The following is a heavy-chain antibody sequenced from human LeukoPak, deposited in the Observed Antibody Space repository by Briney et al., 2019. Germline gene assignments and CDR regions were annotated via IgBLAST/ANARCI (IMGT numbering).Heavy chain of an antibody. CDR1: GFTFNTYN. Sequence: GGSLRLSCAASGFTFNTYNMNWVRQAPGKGLEWVSGISRSGADTYYADSVKGRFTISRDNSKNTLYLQMNSLRAEDTAVYYCARAPSYYYDSSGYLVYWGQGTLVTVSS. CDR2: ISRSGADT. J-gene: IGHJ4*02. D-gene: IGHD3-22*01. CDR3: ARAPSYYYDSSGYLVY. V-gene: IGHV3-23*01.